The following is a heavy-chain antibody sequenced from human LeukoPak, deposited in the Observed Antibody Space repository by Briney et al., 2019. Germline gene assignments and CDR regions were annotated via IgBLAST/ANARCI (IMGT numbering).Heavy chain of an antibody. D-gene: IGHD3-10*01. V-gene: IGHV4-39*07. J-gene: IGHJ4*02. Sequence: PSETLSLTCTVSGGSIIRSSYYWSWIRQPPGKGLEWIGEINHSGSTNYNPSLKSRVTISVDTSKNQFSLKLSSVTAADTAVYYCARGRGLWFGEHLPPDYWGQGTLVTVSS. CDR2: INHSGST. CDR1: GGSIIRSSYY. CDR3: ARGRGLWFGEHLPPDY.